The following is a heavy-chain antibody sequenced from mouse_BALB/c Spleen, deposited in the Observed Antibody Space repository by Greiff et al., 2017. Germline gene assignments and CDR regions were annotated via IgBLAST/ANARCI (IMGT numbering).Heavy chain of an antibody. J-gene: IGHJ4*01. D-gene: IGHD2-3*01. Sequence: VQLQQSGPDLVAPSQSLSITCTVSGFSLTSYGVHWVRQPPGKGLEWLVVIWSDGSTTYNSALKSRLSISKDNSKSQVFLKMNSLQTDDTAMYYCARHGWLLGYYAMDYWGQGTSVTVSS. CDR2: IWSDGST. CDR3: ARHGWLLGYYAMDY. CDR1: GFSLTSYG. V-gene: IGHV2-6-2*01.